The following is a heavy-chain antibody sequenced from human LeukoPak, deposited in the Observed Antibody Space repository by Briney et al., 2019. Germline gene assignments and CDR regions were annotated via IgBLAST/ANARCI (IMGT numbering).Heavy chain of an antibody. Sequence: GGSLRLSCAASGFTFSSYAMHWVRQAPGKGLEYVSAINSNGGSTYYANSVKGRFTISRDNSKNTLYLQMGSLRAEDMAVYYCARAGRFLEWLYPFDYWGQGTLVTVSS. CDR3: ARAGRFLEWLYPFDY. CDR1: GFTFSSYA. D-gene: IGHD3-3*01. V-gene: IGHV3-64*01. CDR2: INSNGGST. J-gene: IGHJ4*02.